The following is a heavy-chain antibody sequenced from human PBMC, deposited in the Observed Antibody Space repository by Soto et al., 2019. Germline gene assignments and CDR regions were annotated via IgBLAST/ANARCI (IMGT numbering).Heavy chain of an antibody. CDR3: ARADYYDSSGYYYYHLPDAFDI. CDR2: IIPIFGTA. J-gene: IGHJ3*02. V-gene: IGHV1-69*01. CDR1: GGTFSSYA. D-gene: IGHD3-22*01. Sequence: QVQLVQSGADVKKPGSSVKVSCKASGGTFSSYAISWVRQAPGQGLEWMGGIIPIFGTANYAQKFQGRVTITADESTSTAYMELSSLRSEDTAVYYCARADYYDSSGYYYYHLPDAFDIWGQGTMVTVSS.